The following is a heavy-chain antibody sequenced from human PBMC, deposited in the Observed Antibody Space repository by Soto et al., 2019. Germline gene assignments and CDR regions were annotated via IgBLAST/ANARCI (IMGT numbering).Heavy chain of an antibody. J-gene: IGHJ4*02. CDR2: ISSYGADR. V-gene: IGHV3-64D*06. Sequence: ESLLLSCSASGFTFNSYAMHWVRQAPGKGLEFVSAISSYGADRYYADSVKGRFAISRDNSKNTLYLQMSSLRAEDTALYYCVKEGYMRSDWYGQFDYWGQGALVTVSS. CDR3: VKEGYMRSDWYGQFDY. CDR1: GFTFNSYA. D-gene: IGHD6-19*01.